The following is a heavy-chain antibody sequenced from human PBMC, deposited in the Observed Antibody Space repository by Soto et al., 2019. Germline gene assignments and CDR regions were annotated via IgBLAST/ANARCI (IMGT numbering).Heavy chain of an antibody. J-gene: IGHJ6*02. Sequence: SETLSLTCAVSCGSISSSNWWSGGRQPPGKGLEWIGEIYHSGSTNYNPSLKSRVTISVDKSKNQFSLKLSSVTAADTAVYYCASGYSSGWGLVGYYYYGMDVWGQGTTVTVSS. CDR3: ASGYSSGWGLVGYYYYGMDV. V-gene: IGHV4-4*02. CDR1: CGSISSSNW. D-gene: IGHD6-19*01. CDR2: IYHSGST.